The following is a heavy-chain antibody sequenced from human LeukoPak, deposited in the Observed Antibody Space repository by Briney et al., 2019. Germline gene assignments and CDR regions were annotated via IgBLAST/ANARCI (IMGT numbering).Heavy chain of an antibody. CDR3: ARNAGFCSGGSCPRYYFDY. V-gene: IGHV3-64*01. Sequence: GGSLRLSCAASGFTFSSYAMHWVRQAPGKGLEYVSAISSKGGSTYYAHSVKGRFTISRDNSKNTLYLQIGTLRAEDMAVYYCARNAGFCSGGSCPRYYFDYWGQGTLVTVSS. D-gene: IGHD2-15*01. CDR2: ISSKGGST. CDR1: GFTFSSYA. J-gene: IGHJ4*02.